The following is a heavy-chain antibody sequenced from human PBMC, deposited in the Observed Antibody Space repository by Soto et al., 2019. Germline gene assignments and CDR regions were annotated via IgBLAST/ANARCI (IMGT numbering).Heavy chain of an antibody. CDR1: GGTFSSYA. J-gene: IGHJ4*02. CDR2: IIPIFGTA. D-gene: IGHD5-18*01. CDR3: ARDGCNTGGLGYGHC. V-gene: IGHV1-69*12. Sequence: QVQLVQSGAEVKKPGSSVKVSCKASGGTFSSYAISWVRQAPGQGLEWMGGIIPIFGTANYAQKFQGSVTITADESTSKGYLELSSLRSGDTAVYYCARDGCNTGGLGYGHCWGQGTLGTFSS.